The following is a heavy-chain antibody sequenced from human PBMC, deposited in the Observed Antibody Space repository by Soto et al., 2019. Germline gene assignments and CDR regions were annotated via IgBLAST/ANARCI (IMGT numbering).Heavy chain of an antibody. D-gene: IGHD6-6*01. CDR1: GGSISSGDYY. Sequence: KPSETLSLTCTVSGGSISSGDYYWSWIRQPPGKGLEWIGYIYYSGSTYYNPSLKSRVTISVDTSKNQFSLKLSSVTAADTAVYYCARERVGIAARTVPHYFDYWGQGTLVTVSS. CDR2: IYYSGST. J-gene: IGHJ4*02. CDR3: ARERVGIAARTVPHYFDY. V-gene: IGHV4-30-4*01.